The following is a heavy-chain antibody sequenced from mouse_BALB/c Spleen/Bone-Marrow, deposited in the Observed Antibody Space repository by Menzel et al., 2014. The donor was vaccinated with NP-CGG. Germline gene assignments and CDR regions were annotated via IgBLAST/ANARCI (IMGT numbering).Heavy chain of an antibody. J-gene: IGHJ3*01. D-gene: IGHD2-1*01. Sequence: QVQLKQSGGELAKPGASVWMSCKAAGCTFTSYWMHWGIQRPGQGLEWIGYINCSTGYTECNQKFKDKAKLNADIYCSTVYKQLSSLTYEDSAVYYCARSVGGNGGFAYCGEGTLVTVSA. CDR1: GCTFTSYW. CDR3: ARSVGGNGGFAY. CDR2: INCSTGYT. V-gene: IGHV1-7*01.